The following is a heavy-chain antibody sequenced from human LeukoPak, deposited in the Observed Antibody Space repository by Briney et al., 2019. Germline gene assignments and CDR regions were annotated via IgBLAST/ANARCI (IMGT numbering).Heavy chain of an antibody. D-gene: IGHD3-10*01. V-gene: IGHV3-23*01. CDR3: AKDSPGVLLWFGELSGFDP. CDR2: ISGSGGST. Sequence: PGGSLRLSCAASGFTFRSYAMSWVRQAPGKGLEWVSAISGSGGSTYYADSVKGRFTISRDNSKNTLYLQMNSLRAEDTAVYYCAKDSPGVLLWFGELSGFDPWGQGTLVTVSS. J-gene: IGHJ5*02. CDR1: GFTFRSYA.